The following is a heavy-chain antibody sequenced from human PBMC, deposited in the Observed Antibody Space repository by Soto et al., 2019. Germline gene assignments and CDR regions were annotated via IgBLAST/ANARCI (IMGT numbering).Heavy chain of an antibody. CDR2: ISTYNGNT. CDR1: GYTFFSYG. J-gene: IGHJ6*02. Sequence: QVLLVQPGAEVVRPGASVKVSCKTSGYTFFSYGISWVRQVPGQGLEWLGWISTYNGNTNYAQKFQGRVTMTTDTSTNTAYMELRSLRSDDTAVYYCARDQNRYYGMDAWGQGTAVTVSS. V-gene: IGHV1-18*01. CDR3: ARDQNRYYGMDA.